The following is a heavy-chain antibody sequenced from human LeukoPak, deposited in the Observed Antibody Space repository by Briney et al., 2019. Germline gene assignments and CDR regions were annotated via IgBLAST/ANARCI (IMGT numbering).Heavy chain of an antibody. CDR2: ISGSGGST. Sequence: GGSLRLSCAASGFTFSSYAMSWVRQAPGKGLKWVSAISGSGGSTYYADSVKGRFTISRDNSKNTLYLQMNSLRAEDTAVYYCAKDWPRYCSGGSCSGYWGQGTLVTVSS. J-gene: IGHJ4*02. CDR1: GFTFSSYA. V-gene: IGHV3-23*01. CDR3: AKDWPRYCSGGSCSGY. D-gene: IGHD2-15*01.